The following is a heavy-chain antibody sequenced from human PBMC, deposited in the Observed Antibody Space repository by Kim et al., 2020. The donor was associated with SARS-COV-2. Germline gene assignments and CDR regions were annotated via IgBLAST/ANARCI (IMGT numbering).Heavy chain of an antibody. V-gene: IGHV1-18*01. D-gene: IGHD6-19*01. Sequence: NYAQKLQGRVTMTTDTSTSTAYMELRSLRSDDTAVYYCARHCSGWVNYFDYWGQGTLVTVSS. J-gene: IGHJ4*02. CDR3: ARHCSGWVNYFDY.